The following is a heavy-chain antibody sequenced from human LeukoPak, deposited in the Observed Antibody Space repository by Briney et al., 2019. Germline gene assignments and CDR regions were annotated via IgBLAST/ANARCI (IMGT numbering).Heavy chain of an antibody. Sequence: SETLSLTCTVSGGSISSYYWSWIRQPAGKGLEWIGRIYTSGSTNYNPSLKSRVTMSVDTSKNQFSLKLSSVTAADTAVYYCARGRSYDYVWGSYRRNWFDPWGQGTLVTVSS. CDR2: IYTSGST. CDR1: GGSISSYY. V-gene: IGHV4-4*07. J-gene: IGHJ5*02. D-gene: IGHD3-16*02. CDR3: ARGRSYDYVWGSYRRNWFDP.